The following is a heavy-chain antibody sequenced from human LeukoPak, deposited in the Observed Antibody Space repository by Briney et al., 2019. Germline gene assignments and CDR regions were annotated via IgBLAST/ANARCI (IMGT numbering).Heavy chain of an antibody. J-gene: IGHJ4*02. CDR1: GFYLSTYE. CDR3: ARSGLRFLEWLSVKPVDY. V-gene: IGHV3-21*01. D-gene: IGHD3-3*01. CDR2: ISSSSSYI. Sequence: GGSLRLSCAASGFYLSTYEMNWVRQAPGKGLEWVSSISSSSSYIYYADSVKGRFTISRDNAKNSLYLQMNSLRAEDTAVYYCARSGLRFLEWLSVKPVDYWGQGTLVTVSS.